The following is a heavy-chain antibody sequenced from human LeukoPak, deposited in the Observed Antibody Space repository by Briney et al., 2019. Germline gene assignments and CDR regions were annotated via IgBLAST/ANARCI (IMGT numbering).Heavy chain of an antibody. CDR3: ASSEFYYGFDV. Sequence: GGSLRLSCAASGFTFSTYAMSWVRQAPGKGLEWVSGINGGGSSTYYADSVKGRFSISRDNSKNTLFLQMNSLRAEDTAVYYCASSEFYYGFDVRGQGTTVTVSS. D-gene: IGHD3-10*01. CDR1: GFTFSTYA. V-gene: IGHV3-23*01. CDR2: INGGGSST. J-gene: IGHJ6*02.